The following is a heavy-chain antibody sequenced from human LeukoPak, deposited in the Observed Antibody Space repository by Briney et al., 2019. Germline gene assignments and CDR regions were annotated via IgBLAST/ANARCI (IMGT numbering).Heavy chain of an antibody. Sequence: ASVKVSCKASGYTFTRYYMHWVRQAPGQGLEWMGSINPNSGGTNYAQKFQGRVTMTRDTSISTAYMELSRLRADDTAVYYCARGGRDCSSTSCYTGYYYYYYMDVWGKGTTVTVSS. V-gene: IGHV1-2*02. J-gene: IGHJ6*03. CDR2: INPNSGGT. D-gene: IGHD2-2*02. CDR1: GYTFTRYY. CDR3: ARGGRDCSSTSCYTGYYYYYYMDV.